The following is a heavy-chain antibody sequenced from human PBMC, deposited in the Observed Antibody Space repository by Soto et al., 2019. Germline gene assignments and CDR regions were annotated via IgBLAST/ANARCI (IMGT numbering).Heavy chain of an antibody. D-gene: IGHD2-8*01. J-gene: IGHJ6*03. CDR2: IYPGDSDT. Sequence: GESLKISCKGSGYSFTSYWIGWVRQMPGKGLEWMGIIYPGDSDTRYSPSFQGQVTISADKSISTAYLQWSSLKASDTAMYYCARPKSYCTNGVCGYYYYYMDVWGKGTTVTVSS. CDR3: ARPKSYCTNGVCGYYYYYMDV. CDR1: GYSFTSYW. V-gene: IGHV5-51*01.